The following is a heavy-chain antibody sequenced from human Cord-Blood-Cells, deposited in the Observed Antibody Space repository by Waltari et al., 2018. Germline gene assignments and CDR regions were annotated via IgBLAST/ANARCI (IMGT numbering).Heavy chain of an antibody. CDR1: GDTFTGYY. CDR2: INPNSGGT. J-gene: IGHJ3*02. Sequence: QVQLVQSGAEVKKPGASVTVFCKASGDTFTGYYMHWVRQAPGQGLEWMGWINPNSGGTNYAQKFQGWVTMTRDTSISTAYMELSRLRSDDTAVYYCARGLRYNWNYDAFDIWGQGTMVTVSS. V-gene: IGHV1-2*04. CDR3: ARGLRYNWNYDAFDI. D-gene: IGHD1-7*01.